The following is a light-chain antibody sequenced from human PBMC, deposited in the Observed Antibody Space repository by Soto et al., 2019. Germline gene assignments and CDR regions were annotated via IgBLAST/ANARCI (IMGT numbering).Light chain of an antibody. J-gene: IGKJ1*01. CDR2: GAS. Sequence: EIVMTQSPATLSVSPGERATLSCRAGQNIHTNLAWYQQKPGQAPRLLFYGASTRATGIPARFSGSGSGTEITLTISSLQSEDFAVYYCQQYNNWPRAFGQGTKVDI. CDR1: QNIHTN. CDR3: QQYNNWPRA. V-gene: IGKV3-15*01.